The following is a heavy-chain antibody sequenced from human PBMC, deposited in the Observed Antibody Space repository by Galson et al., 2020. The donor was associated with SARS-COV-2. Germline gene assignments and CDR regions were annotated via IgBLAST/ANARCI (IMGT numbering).Heavy chain of an antibody. CDR2: ISSSGTTI. D-gene: IGHD6-13*01. Sequence: GESLKISCAASGFTFRDYYMTWIRQAPGKGLECLSYISSSGTTIYYADSVKGRFTISRDNAKNSLYLQTNSLRAEDTAVYYCARGFGTFDYWGQGTLVTVSS. V-gene: IGHV3-11*01. CDR3: ARGFGTFDY. CDR1: GFTFRDYY. J-gene: IGHJ4*02.